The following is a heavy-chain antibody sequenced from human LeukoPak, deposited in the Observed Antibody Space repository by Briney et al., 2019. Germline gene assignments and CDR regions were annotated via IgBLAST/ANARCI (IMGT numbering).Heavy chain of an antibody. J-gene: IGHJ4*02. CDR3: ARDHCSPGTCLGGH. Sequence: ASVKVSCKASGDTFIPYTFSWVRQAPGQGLEWIGRIIPSLDVANYALKFQGRVTLSVDRDTATTYMEVTSLRSEDTAIYYCARDHCSPGTCLGGHWGQGTLVTVSS. D-gene: IGHD2-15*01. CDR2: IIPSLDVA. CDR1: GDTFIPYT. V-gene: IGHV1-69*04.